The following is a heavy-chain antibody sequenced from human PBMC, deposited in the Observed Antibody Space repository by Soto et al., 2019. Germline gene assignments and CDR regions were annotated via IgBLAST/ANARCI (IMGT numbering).Heavy chain of an antibody. V-gene: IGHV3-11*05. CDR3: ARELDGIDV. CDR2: ITRSGSYT. CDR1: GLTFSDYY. Sequence: QVQLVESGGGLVKPGGSLRLSCAASGLTFSDYYMSCIRQAQGKGLEWVAYITRSGSYTKYADSVKGRFTISRDNAKNSLYRQMNSLRAEDTAVYYCARELDGIDVWGQGTTVTVSS. J-gene: IGHJ6*02.